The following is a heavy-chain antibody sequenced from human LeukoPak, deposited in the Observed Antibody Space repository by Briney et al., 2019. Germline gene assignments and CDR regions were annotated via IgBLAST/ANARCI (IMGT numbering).Heavy chain of an antibody. CDR1: GFTVSSNH. V-gene: IGHV3-53*01. D-gene: IGHD2-2*01. J-gene: IGHJ4*02. CDR2: IYGGGGT. CDR3: ARGYCSRSSCYDYFDY. Sequence: GGSLRLSCAASGFTVSSNHMSWVRQAPGKGLEWVSVIYGGGGTYYADSVKGRFTISRDNPKNTLYLQMNSLRAEDTAVYYCARGYCSRSSCYDYFDYWGQGTLATVSS.